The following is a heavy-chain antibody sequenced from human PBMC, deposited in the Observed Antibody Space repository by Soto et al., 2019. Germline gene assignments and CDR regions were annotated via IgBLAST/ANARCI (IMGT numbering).Heavy chain of an antibody. CDR3: ARGTAMVKGYYYYGMDV. D-gene: IGHD5-18*01. J-gene: IGHJ6*02. Sequence: SETLSLTCTVSGGSISSYYWSWIRQRAGKGLEWIGRIYTIGSTNYNPSLKSRVTMSVDTSKNQFSLKLSSVTAADTAVYYCARGTAMVKGYYYYGMDVWGQGTTVTVSS. CDR2: IYTIGST. V-gene: IGHV4-4*07. CDR1: GGSISSYY.